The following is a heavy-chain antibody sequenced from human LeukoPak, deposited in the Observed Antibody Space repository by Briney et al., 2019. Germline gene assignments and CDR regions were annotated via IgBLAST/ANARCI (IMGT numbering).Heavy chain of an antibody. CDR2: IHYSGAT. Sequence: PSQTLSLTCTVSGGSISSSDYYWSWIRQPPGMGLEWIGYIHYSGATYYNPSLKSRVTLSVDTSENQFSLRLTSVTAADTAVYYCVTKPNGDYYFDYWGQGTLVTVSS. J-gene: IGHJ4*02. D-gene: IGHD4-17*01. CDR3: VTKPNGDYYFDY. V-gene: IGHV4-30-4*01. CDR1: GGSISSSDYY.